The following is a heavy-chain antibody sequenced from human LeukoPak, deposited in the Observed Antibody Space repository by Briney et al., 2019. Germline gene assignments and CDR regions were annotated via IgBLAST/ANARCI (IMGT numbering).Heavy chain of an antibody. Sequence: ASVKVSCKASGYTFTSYYMHWVRQAPGQGLEWMGIINPSGGSTNYAQNFQGRVTMTRDTSTSTVYVELSSLRSEDTAVYYCARGNDYVWGSYRHAFDYWGQGALVTVSS. CDR3: ARGNDYVWGSYRHAFDY. D-gene: IGHD3-16*02. V-gene: IGHV1-46*01. J-gene: IGHJ4*02. CDR1: GYTFTSYY. CDR2: INPSGGST.